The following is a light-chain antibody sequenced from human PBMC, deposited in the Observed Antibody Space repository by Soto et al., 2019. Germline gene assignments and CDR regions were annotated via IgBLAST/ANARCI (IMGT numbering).Light chain of an antibody. CDR3: RQSAVCPLT. CDR1: RSVNNF. J-gene: IGKJ4*01. V-gene: IGKV3-11*01. Sequence: EVVLTQSPVTLSLSPGERATLSCRASRSVNNFVAWYQQKPGQAPSLLISGASNRATGIPDRFSGSGSGTDFTLTISSLEPEDFAVYYCRQSAVCPLTFGGGTTVEIK. CDR2: GAS.